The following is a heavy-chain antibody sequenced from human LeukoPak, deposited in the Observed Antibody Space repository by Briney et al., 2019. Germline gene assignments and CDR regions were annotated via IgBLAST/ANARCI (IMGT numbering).Heavy chain of an antibody. D-gene: IGHD3-16*01. J-gene: IGHJ4*02. CDR1: GFSFSSYN. CDR3: ARDPEGFGATYFDY. Sequence: GGSLRLSCVASGFSFSSYNMNWVRQAPGKGLEWVSSISRSASNIYYADSVKGRFTIYRDNAKHSFYLQMNSLRAEDTAVFYCARDPEGFGATYFDYWGQGTLVTVSS. V-gene: IGHV3-21*01. CDR2: ISRSASNI.